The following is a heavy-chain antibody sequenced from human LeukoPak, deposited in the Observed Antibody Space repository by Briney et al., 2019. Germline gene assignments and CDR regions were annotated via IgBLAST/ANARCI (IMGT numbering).Heavy chain of an antibody. D-gene: IGHD3-3*01. Sequence: GGSLRLSCVASGFTFSDYDMSWIRQAPGKGLEWISYISSSGSTINYADSMKGRVILSRDNAKNSLYLQMNSLRAEDTAVYYCATSTDFWSGYFPPHYYYYMDVWGKGTTVTVSS. V-gene: IGHV3-11*04. CDR2: ISSSGSTI. J-gene: IGHJ6*03. CDR3: ATSTDFWSGYFPPHYYYYMDV. CDR1: GFTFSDYD.